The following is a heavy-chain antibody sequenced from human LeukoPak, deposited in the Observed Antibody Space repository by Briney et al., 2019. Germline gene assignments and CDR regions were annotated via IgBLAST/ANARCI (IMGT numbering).Heavy chain of an antibody. Sequence: ASVKVSCKASGYTFTGYYMHWVRQAPGQGLEWMGWINPNSGNINYAQKFEGRVTMTRDTSISTAYMELSRLGFDDTAVYYCARIAAALNWFDPWGQGTLVTVSS. CDR2: INPNSGNI. D-gene: IGHD6-13*01. J-gene: IGHJ5*02. V-gene: IGHV1-2*02. CDR1: GYTFTGYY. CDR3: ARIAAALNWFDP.